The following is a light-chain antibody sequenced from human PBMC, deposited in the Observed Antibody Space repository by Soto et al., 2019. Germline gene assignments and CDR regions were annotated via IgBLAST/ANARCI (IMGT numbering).Light chain of an antibody. CDR2: DVS. CDR1: GSDVGGYNY. J-gene: IGLJ2*01. Sequence: QSALTQPASVSGSPGQSITISCTGTGSDVGGYNYVSCYQQHPGKAPKLMIYDVSNRPSGVSNRFSGSKSGNTASLTISGLQAEDEADYYCSSYTSSSTSVVFGGGTKLTVL. CDR3: SSYTSSSTSVV. V-gene: IGLV2-14*01.